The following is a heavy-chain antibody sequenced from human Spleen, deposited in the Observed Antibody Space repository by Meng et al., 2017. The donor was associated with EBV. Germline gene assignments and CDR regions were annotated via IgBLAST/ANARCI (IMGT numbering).Heavy chain of an antibody. D-gene: IGHD3-16*01. CDR1: GFTFRSYN. Sequence: EVXLVESGGXLVKPGGSLRLSCGAPGFTFRSYNMNWVRQAPGKGLEWVSFISSSGSYIYYADSVKGRFTVSRDNAKNSVYLQMNSLRVEDTAVYYCARDGGADDFDYWGQGTLVTVSS. J-gene: IGHJ4*02. CDR3: ARDGGADDFDY. CDR2: ISSSGSYI. V-gene: IGHV3-21*01.